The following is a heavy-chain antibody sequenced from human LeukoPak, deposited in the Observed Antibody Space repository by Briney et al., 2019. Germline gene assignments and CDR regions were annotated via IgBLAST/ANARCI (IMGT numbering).Heavy chain of an antibody. Sequence: SETLSLTCTVSGGSISSSSYYWGWIRQPPGKGLEWIGSIYYSGSTYYNPSLKSRVTISVDTSKNQFSLKLSSVTAADTAVYYCARHMDIAVVPAVLDPWGQGTLVTVSS. J-gene: IGHJ5*02. CDR3: ARHMDIAVVPAVLDP. CDR2: IYYSGST. CDR1: GGSISSSSYY. V-gene: IGHV4-39*01. D-gene: IGHD2-2*03.